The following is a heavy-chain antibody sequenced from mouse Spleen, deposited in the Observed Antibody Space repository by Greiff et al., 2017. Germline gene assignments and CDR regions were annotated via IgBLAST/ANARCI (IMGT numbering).Heavy chain of an antibody. Sequence: VQLQQSGAELVRPGASVTLSCKASGYTFTDYEMHWVKQTPVHGLEWIGAIDPETGGTAYNQKFKGKAILTADKSSSTAYMELRSLTSEDSAVYYCTRVRYPAWFAYWGQGTLVTVSA. CDR3: TRVRYPAWFAY. CDR2: IDPETGGT. D-gene: IGHD2-14*01. V-gene: IGHV1-15*01. J-gene: IGHJ3*01. CDR1: GYTFTDYE.